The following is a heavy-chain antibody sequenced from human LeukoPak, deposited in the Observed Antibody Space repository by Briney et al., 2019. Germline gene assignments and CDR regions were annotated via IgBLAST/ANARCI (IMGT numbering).Heavy chain of an antibody. J-gene: IGHJ4*02. D-gene: IGHD5-24*01. CDR3: ARDSLGRDGYNYDY. Sequence: SVKVSCKASGGTVSSYTISWVRQAPGQGLEWMGRIIPILGIANYAQKFQGRVTITADKSTSTAYMELSSLRSEDTAVYYCARDSLGRDGYNYDYWGQGTLVTVSS. V-gene: IGHV1-69*04. CDR1: GGTVSSYT. CDR2: IIPILGIA.